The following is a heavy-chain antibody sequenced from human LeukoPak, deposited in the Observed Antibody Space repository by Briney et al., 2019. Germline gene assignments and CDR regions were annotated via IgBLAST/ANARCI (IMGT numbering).Heavy chain of an antibody. V-gene: IGHV1-2*02. Sequence: ASVKVSCKASGYSFTAYYIHGVRQAPGQGLEWMGWINPNSGGTNYAQKFQGRVTMTRDTSISTAYMELSRLRSDDTAVYYCARFSGYYYYYGMDVWGQGTTVTVSS. CDR3: ARFSGYYYYYGMDV. CDR2: INPNSGGT. CDR1: GYSFTAYY. D-gene: IGHD3-10*01. J-gene: IGHJ6*02.